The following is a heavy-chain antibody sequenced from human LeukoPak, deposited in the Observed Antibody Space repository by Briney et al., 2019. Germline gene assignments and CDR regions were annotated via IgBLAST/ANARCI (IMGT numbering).Heavy chain of an antibody. D-gene: IGHD5-12*01. Sequence: GGSLRLSCAASGFTFSSYAMSWVRQAPGKGLEWVSAISGSGGSTYYADSVKGRFTISRDNSKNTLYLQMNSLRAEDTAVYYCATYGHIVATPRGDYWGQGTLVTVSS. J-gene: IGHJ4*02. V-gene: IGHV3-23*01. CDR3: ATYGHIVATPRGDY. CDR2: ISGSGGST. CDR1: GFTFSSYA.